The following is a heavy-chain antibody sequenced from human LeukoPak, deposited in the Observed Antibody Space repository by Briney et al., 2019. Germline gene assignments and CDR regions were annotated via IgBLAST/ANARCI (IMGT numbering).Heavy chain of an antibody. CDR3: ARGATWIQLWLLGY. CDR2: INPNSGGT. V-gene: IGHV1-2*02. Sequence: EASVKVSCKASGYTFTGYYMHWVRQAPGQGLEWMGWINPNSGGTNYAQKFQGRVTVTRDTSISTAYMELSRLRSDDTAVYYCARGATWIQLWLLGYWGQGTLVTVSS. J-gene: IGHJ4*02. CDR1: GYTFTGYY. D-gene: IGHD5-18*01.